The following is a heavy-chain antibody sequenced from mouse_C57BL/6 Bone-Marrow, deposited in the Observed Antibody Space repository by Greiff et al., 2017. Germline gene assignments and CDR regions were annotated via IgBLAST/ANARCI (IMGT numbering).Heavy chain of an antibody. CDR2: IDPETGGN. D-gene: IGHD1-1*01. J-gene: IGHJ3*01. CDR1: GYTFTDYE. CDR3: TRYGSSYCWFAY. Sequence: QVQLQQSGAELVRPGASVTLSCKASGYTFTDYEMHWVKQTPVHGLEWIGAIDPETGGNAYNQKFKGKAILTADKYSSTAYIELRSLTSDDSAVYYCTRYGSSYCWFAYWGQGTLVTVSA. V-gene: IGHV1-15*01.